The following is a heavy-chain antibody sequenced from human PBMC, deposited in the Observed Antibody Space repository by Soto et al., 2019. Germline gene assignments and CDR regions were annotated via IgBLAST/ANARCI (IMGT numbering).Heavy chain of an antibody. Sequence: SETLSLTCTVSGGSISSYYWSWIRQPAGKGLEWIGRIYTSGSTNYNPSLKSRVTMSVDTSKNQFSLKLSSVTAADTAVYYCARDGTMVRGGTLGMDVWGQGTTVTVSS. D-gene: IGHD3-10*01. CDR1: GGSISSYY. CDR3: ARDGTMVRGGTLGMDV. V-gene: IGHV4-4*07. J-gene: IGHJ6*02. CDR2: IYTSGST.